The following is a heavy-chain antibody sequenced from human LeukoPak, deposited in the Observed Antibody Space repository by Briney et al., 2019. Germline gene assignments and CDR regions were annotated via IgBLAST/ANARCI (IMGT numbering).Heavy chain of an antibody. CDR2: ISAYNGNT. D-gene: IGHD6-19*01. CDR1: GYTFTSYG. Sequence: ASVKVSCKASGYTFTSYGISWVRQAPGQGLEWMGWISAYNGNTNYAQKLQGRVTMTTDTSTSTAYMELRSLGSDDTAVYYCARAPNTRYSSGWYSDYWGQGTLVTVSS. V-gene: IGHV1-18*01. CDR3: ARAPNTRYSSGWYSDY. J-gene: IGHJ4*02.